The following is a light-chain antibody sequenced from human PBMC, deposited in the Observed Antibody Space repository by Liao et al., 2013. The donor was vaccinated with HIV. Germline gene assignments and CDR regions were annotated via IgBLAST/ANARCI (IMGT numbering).Light chain of an antibody. J-gene: IGLJ2*01. CDR2: YDK. V-gene: IGLV3-21*04. CDR3: QVWDSGRDQVV. CDR1: ALSKQY. Sequence: SYALTQTPSVSVSPGQTARITCSGDALSKQYAYWYQQKPGQAPVVVISYDKDRPSGIPARFSGSNSGSVATLTINRVAVGDEADYYCQVWDSGRDQVVFGGGTRLTVL.